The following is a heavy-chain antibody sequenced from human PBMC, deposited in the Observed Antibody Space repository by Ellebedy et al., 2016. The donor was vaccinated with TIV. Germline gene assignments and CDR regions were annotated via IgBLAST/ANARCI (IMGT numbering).Heavy chain of an antibody. J-gene: IGHJ4*02. V-gene: IGHV1-18*01. CDR2: ISAYNGDT. D-gene: IGHD3-10*01. CDR3: ARVTMLRGVTTDY. CDR1: GYSFTSYG. Sequence: AASVKVSCKASGYSFTSYGISWVRQAPGQGLEWMGWISAYNGDTKYAQKLQARVTMTTDTSATTAYMELRSLRSDDTAVYYCARVTMLRGVTTDYWGQGTPVTVSS.